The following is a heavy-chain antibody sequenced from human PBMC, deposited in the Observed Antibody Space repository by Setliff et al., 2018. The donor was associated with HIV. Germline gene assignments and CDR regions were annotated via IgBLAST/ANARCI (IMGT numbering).Heavy chain of an antibody. CDR2: ISPSGGA. D-gene: IGHD3-10*01. Sequence: SETLSLTCASFGGPFSDYFWTWLRQPPGRGLEWIGHISPSGGADYSPSLKTRAAISLVTSRSQIVLRLSSVAAADTATYFCARGVTLGRGVIAESPLYVMDVWGEGTPVTVSS. CDR1: GGPFSDYF. J-gene: IGHJ6*03. CDR3: ARGVTLGRGVIAESPLYVMDV. V-gene: IGHV4-34*01.